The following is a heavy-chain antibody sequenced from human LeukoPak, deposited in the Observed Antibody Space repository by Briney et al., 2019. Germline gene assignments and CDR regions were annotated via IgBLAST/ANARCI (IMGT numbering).Heavy chain of an antibody. J-gene: IGHJ6*03. CDR1: GFTFSSYG. V-gene: IGHV3-23*01. D-gene: IGHD3-3*01. CDR3: AKGSKGVVFTRDHYMDV. Sequence: GGSLRLSCAASGFTFSSYGMSWVRQAPGKGLEWVSAISGSGGRTHYADSVKGRFTISRDNSKNTLYLQMNSLRAEDTAVYYCAKGSKGVVFTRDHYMDVWGKGTTVTISS. CDR2: ISGSGGRT.